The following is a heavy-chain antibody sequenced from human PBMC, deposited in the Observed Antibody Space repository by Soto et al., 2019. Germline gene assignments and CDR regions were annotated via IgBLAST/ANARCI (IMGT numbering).Heavy chain of an antibody. CDR3: AREYCSSTSCVPWWFDP. Sequence: GASVKVSCKASGYTFTSYGISWVRQAPGQGLEWMGWISAYSGNTNCAQKLQGRVTMTTDTSTSTAYMELRSLRSDDTAVYYCAREYCSSTSCVPWWFDPWGQGTLVTVSS. CDR1: GYTFTSYG. CDR2: ISAYSGNT. V-gene: IGHV1-18*01. D-gene: IGHD2-2*01. J-gene: IGHJ5*02.